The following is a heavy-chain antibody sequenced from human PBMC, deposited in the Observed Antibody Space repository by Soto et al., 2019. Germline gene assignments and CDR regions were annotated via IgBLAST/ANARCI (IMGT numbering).Heavy chain of an antibody. Sequence: GESLKISCKGSGYSFTSYWISWVRQMPGKGLEWMGKINPSDSYIDYSPSFQGHVTFSADQSISTAYLQWSSLKASDTAIYYCARVPTYYYYGMDVWGQGTTVTVSS. J-gene: IGHJ6*02. CDR1: GYSFTSYW. CDR2: INPSDSYI. D-gene: IGHD2-21*01. V-gene: IGHV5-10-1*01. CDR3: ARVPTYYYYGMDV.